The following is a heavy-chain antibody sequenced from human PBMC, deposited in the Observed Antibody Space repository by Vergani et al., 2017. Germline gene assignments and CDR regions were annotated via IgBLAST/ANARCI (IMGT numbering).Heavy chain of an antibody. J-gene: IGHJ6*02. CDR1: GFTFSNAW. V-gene: IGHV3-15*01. CDR2: IKSKTDGGTT. D-gene: IGHD2-15*01. CDR3: TTADEVVAASGYYGMDV. Sequence: EVQLVESGGGLVKPGGSLRLSCAASGFTFSNAWMSWVRQAPGKGLEWVGRIKSKTDGGTTDYAAPVKGRFTISRDDSKNTLYLQMNSLKTEDTAVYYCTTADEVVAASGYYGMDVWGQGTTVTVSS.